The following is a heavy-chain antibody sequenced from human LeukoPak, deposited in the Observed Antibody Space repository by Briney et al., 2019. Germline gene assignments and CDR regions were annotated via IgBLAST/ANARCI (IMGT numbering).Heavy chain of an antibody. D-gene: IGHD6-19*01. CDR1: GYTFSGYN. Sequence: ASVKVSCKASGYTFSGYNMHWVRQAPGQGLEWMGWINPNSGGTNYAQKLQGRITITRDTSTSTVNMELSGLRSDDTAVYYCARSAGIAVAGAAAYWGQGTLVTVSS. CDR2: INPNSGGT. CDR3: ARSAGIAVAGAAAY. V-gene: IGHV1-2*02. J-gene: IGHJ4*02.